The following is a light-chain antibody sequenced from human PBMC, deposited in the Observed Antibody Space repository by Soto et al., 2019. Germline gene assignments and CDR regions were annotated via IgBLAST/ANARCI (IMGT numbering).Light chain of an antibody. J-gene: IGLJ3*02. CDR2: GNN. CDR1: SSNIGINN. Sequence: QSALTQPPSASGTPGQRVTISCSGSSSNIGINNVYWYQQLPGTAPKLLIYGNNQRPSGVPDRFSGSKSGTSASLAISGLRSEDEADYYCAAWDDSLSGAVFGGGTKVTVL. CDR3: AAWDDSLSGAV. V-gene: IGLV1-47*01.